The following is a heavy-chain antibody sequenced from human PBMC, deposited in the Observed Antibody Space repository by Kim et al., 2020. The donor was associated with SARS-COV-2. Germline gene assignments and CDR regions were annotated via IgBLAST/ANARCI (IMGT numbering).Heavy chain of an antibody. CDR1: GFTFSRYA. V-gene: IGHV3-23*01. CDR3: AKDHPSSGWRTFDS. CDR2: VNNGGNA. Sequence: GGSLRLSCAASGFTFSRYAMSWVRQAPGKGPEWIAAVNNGGNAYYANFAKGRFTVSRDNNRNTLDLQMNSLTAEDTALYFCAKDHPSSGWRTFDSWGQG. D-gene: IGHD6-25*01. J-gene: IGHJ4*02.